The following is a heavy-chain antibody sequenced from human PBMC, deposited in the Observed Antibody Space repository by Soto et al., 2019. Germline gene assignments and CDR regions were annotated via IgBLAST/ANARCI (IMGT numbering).Heavy chain of an antibody. D-gene: IGHD2-15*01. Sequence: GASVEVCWAACGDAFASCGRRWVRQAHGQGLEWMGWISAYNGNTNYAQKLQGRVTMTTDTSTSTAYMELRSLRSDDTAVYYFASWPLVVVVATPEDVFDIWGQGTMVTVSS. CDR2: ISAYNGNT. CDR1: GDAFASCG. J-gene: IGHJ3*02. CDR3: ASWPLVVVVATPEDVFDI. V-gene: IGHV1-18*01.